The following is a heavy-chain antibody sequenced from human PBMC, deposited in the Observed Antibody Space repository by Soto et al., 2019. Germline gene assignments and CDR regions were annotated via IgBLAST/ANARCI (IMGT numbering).Heavy chain of an antibody. CDR1: GGSISSSKW. J-gene: IGHJ5*02. D-gene: IGHD6-19*01. CDR2: IYHSGST. V-gene: IGHV4-4*02. Sequence: PSETLSLTCAVSGGSISSSKWWSWVRQPPGKGLEWIGEIYHSGSTNYNPSLKSRVTISVDKSKNQFSLKLSSVTAADTAVYYCARAGKIGTGSRRYSSGWYLSVTFDPWGQGTLVTVSS. CDR3: ARAGKIGTGSRRYSSGWYLSVTFDP.